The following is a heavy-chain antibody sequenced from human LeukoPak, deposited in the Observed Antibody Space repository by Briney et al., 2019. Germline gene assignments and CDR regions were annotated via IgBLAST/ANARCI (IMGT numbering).Heavy chain of an antibody. Sequence: SETLSLTCTVSGYSISSGYYWGWIRQPPGKGLEWIGSIYHSGSTYYNPSLKSRVTISVDTSKNQFSLKLSSVTAADTAVYYCARDGGRFLEWFFAFDIWGQGTMVTVSS. D-gene: IGHD3-3*01. CDR2: IYHSGST. J-gene: IGHJ3*02. V-gene: IGHV4-38-2*02. CDR1: GYSISSGYY. CDR3: ARDGGRFLEWFFAFDI.